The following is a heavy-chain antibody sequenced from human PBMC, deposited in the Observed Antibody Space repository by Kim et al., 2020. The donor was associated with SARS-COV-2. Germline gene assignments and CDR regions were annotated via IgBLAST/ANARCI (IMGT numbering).Heavy chain of an antibody. CDR3: ARGPYDFAMDV. CDR2: K. D-gene: IGHD3-3*01. J-gene: IGHJ6*02. Sequence: KYYADSVKGRFTSSRDNSKNTLYLQMNSLRAEDTAVYYCARGPYDFAMDVWGQGTTVTVSS. V-gene: IGHV3-33*01.